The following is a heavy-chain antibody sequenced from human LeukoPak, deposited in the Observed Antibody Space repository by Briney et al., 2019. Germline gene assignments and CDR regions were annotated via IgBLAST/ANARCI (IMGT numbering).Heavy chain of an antibody. V-gene: IGHV3-7*03. CDR1: GFTFSSYW. D-gene: IGHD1-26*01. Sequence: GSLRLSCAASGFTFSSYWMSWVRQAPGKGLEWVANIKQDGSEKYYVDSVKGRFTISRDNAKNSLYRQMNSLRAEDTAVYYCARQGALKVGATWTNWFDPWGQGTLVTVSS. J-gene: IGHJ5*02. CDR2: IKQDGSEK. CDR3: ARQGALKVGATWTNWFDP.